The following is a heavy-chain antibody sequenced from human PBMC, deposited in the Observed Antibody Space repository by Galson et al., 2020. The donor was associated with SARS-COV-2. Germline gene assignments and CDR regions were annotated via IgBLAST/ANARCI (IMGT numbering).Heavy chain of an antibody. Sequence: GGSLRLSCAASGFTFSSYAMSWVRQAPGKGLEWVSAISGSGGSTYYADSVKGRFTISRDKSKNTLYLQMNSLRAEDTAVYYCAKVGYCSGGSCYSDAFDIWGQGTMVTVSS. J-gene: IGHJ3*02. V-gene: IGHV3-23*01. CDR3: AKVGYCSGGSCYSDAFDI. CDR1: GFTFSSYA. CDR2: ISGSGGST. D-gene: IGHD2-15*01.